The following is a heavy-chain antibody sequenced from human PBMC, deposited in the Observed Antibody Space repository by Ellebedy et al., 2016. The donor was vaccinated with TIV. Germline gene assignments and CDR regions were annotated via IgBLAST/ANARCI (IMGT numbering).Heavy chain of an antibody. CDR3: ARGPATVFGVVKPLDY. D-gene: IGHD3-3*01. V-gene: IGHV3-7*01. J-gene: IGHJ4*02. Sequence: GESLKISCVVSGLSVSSNYFSWVRQAPGKGLEWVANIKQDGSEKYYVDSVKGRFTISRDNAKNSLYLQMNSLRAEDTAVYFCARGPATVFGVVKPLDYWGQGTLVTVSS. CDR2: IKQDGSEK. CDR1: GLSVSSNY.